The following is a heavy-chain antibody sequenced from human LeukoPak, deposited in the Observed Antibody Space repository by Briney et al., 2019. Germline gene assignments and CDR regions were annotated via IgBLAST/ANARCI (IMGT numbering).Heavy chain of an antibody. CDR3: ARDYSDFWSGYYNGMDV. V-gene: IGHV4-30-4*01. CDR2: IYYSGST. D-gene: IGHD3-3*01. Sequence: SETLSLTCTVSGGSISSGDYYWSWIRQPPGKGLEWIVYIYYSGSTYYNPSLKSRVTISVDTSKNQFSLKLSSVTAADTAVYYCARDYSDFWSGYYNGMDVWGQGTTVTVSS. J-gene: IGHJ6*02. CDR1: GGSISSGDYY.